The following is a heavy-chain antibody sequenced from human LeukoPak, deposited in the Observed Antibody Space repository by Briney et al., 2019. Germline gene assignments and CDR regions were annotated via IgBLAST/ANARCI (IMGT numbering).Heavy chain of an antibody. J-gene: IGHJ6*03. CDR2: INPNSGNT. V-gene: IGHV1-8*03. D-gene: IGHD2-2*02. CDR1: GYTFTGYY. CDR3: ARSWGRVPAAISPYYYYMDV. Sequence: ASVKVSCKASGYTFTGYYMHWVRQAPGQGLEWMGRINPNSGNTGYAQKFQGRVTITRNTSISTAYMELSSLRSEDTAVYYCARSWGRVPAAISPYYYYMDVWGKGTTVTVSS.